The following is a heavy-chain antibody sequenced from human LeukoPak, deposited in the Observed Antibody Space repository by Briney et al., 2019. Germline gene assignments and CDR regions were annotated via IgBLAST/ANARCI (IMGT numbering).Heavy chain of an antibody. CDR2: IYTSGST. V-gene: IGHV4-4*07. Sequence: SETLSLTCTVSGDSINNYYWNWIRQPAGKGLEWIGRIYTSGSTNYNPSLKSRVTISVDTSKNQFSLKLSSVTAADTAVYYCARGGIAARRDFDYWGQGTLVTVSS. J-gene: IGHJ4*02. CDR3: ARGGIAARRDFDY. D-gene: IGHD6-6*01. CDR1: GDSINNYY.